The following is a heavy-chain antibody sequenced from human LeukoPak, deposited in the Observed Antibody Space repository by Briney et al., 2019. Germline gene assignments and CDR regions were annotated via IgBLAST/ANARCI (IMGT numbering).Heavy chain of an antibody. J-gene: IGHJ3*02. Sequence: GESLKISCKGSGYTFTSYWIAWVRQMPGKGLEWMGIIYPSDSDTRYSPSFQGQVTISVDKSISTAYLQWSSLKASDTAMYFCARLLGSSISDAFHILGQGTMVTVST. CDR1: GYTFTSYW. D-gene: IGHD6-13*01. CDR3: ARLLGSSISDAFHI. V-gene: IGHV5-51*01. CDR2: IYPSDSDT.